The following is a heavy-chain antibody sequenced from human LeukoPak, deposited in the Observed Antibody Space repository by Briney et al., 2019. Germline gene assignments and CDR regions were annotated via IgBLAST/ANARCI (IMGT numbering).Heavy chain of an antibody. CDR2: ISYDGSNK. Sequence: PGGSLRLSCAASGFTFSSYAMHWVRQAPGKGLEGVAVISYDGSNKYYADSVKGRFTISRDNSKNTLYLQMNSLRAEDTAVYYCARDLDDSSGSRFDYWGQGTLVTVSS. V-gene: IGHV3-30*01. J-gene: IGHJ4*02. CDR3: ARDLDDSSGSRFDY. D-gene: IGHD3-22*01. CDR1: GFTFSSYA.